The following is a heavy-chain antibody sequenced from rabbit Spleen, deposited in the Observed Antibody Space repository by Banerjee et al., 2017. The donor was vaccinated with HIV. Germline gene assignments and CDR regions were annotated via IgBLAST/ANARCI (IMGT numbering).Heavy chain of an antibody. V-gene: IGHV1S45*01. J-gene: IGHJ4*01. D-gene: IGHD1-1*01. CDR1: GVSLNDKDV. CDR3: ARDQFDSDSGYYFDL. CDR2: IYADSSGST. Sequence: EQLEESGGGLVKPEGSLTLTCKASGVSLNDKDVMCWVRQAPGKGLECIACIYADSSGSTYYASWAKGRFTISKTSSTTVTLQLTSLTAADTATYFCARDQFDSDSGYYFDLWGPGTLVTVS.